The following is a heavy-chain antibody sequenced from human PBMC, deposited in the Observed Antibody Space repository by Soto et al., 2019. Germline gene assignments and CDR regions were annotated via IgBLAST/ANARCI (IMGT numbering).Heavy chain of an antibody. V-gene: IGHV3-15*01. CDR2: IKSKTDGGTT. D-gene: IGHD3-9*01. J-gene: IGHJ4*01. CDR3: ATGLLRYYAY. CDR1: GFTFSNAW. Sequence: GGSLRLSCAASGFTFSNAWMSWVRQAPGKGLEWVGRIKSKTDGGTTDYAAPVKGRFTISRDDSKNIVYLQMNSLNTEDTAVYYCATGLLRYYAYWGHGTLVTVSS.